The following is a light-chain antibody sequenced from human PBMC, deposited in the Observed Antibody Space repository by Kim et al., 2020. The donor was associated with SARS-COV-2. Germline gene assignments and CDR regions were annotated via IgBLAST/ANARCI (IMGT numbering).Light chain of an antibody. Sequence: ALGQTVNITCQGDSLRTYFATWYQQKPGQAPVVVLYGRNSRPSAIPDRFSGSNSVNTDSLTITGAQAEDEADYFCSSRDNSLNHVVFGGGTQLTVL. J-gene: IGLJ2*01. CDR1: SLRTYF. CDR2: GRN. V-gene: IGLV3-19*01. CDR3: SSRDNSLNHVV.